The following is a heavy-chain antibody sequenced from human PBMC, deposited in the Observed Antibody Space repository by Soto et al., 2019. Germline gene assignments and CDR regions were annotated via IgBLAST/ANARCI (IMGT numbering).Heavy chain of an antibody. J-gene: IGHJ4*02. CDR1: GYTFTSYY. Sequence: ASVKVSCKASGYTFTSYYMHWVRQAPGQGLEWMGIINPSGGSTSYAQKFQGRVTMTRDTSTSTVYMELSSLRSEDTAVYYCARDRCSGGSCYSGNFDYWGQGXLVTVSS. CDR2: INPSGGST. CDR3: ARDRCSGGSCYSGNFDY. D-gene: IGHD2-15*01. V-gene: IGHV1-46*01.